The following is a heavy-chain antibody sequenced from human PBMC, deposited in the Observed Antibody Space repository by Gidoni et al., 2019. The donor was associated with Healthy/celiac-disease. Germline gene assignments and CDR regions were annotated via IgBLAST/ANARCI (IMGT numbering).Heavy chain of an antibody. D-gene: IGHD3-16*01. J-gene: IGHJ6*02. V-gene: IGHV3-48*03. Sequence: EVQLVESGGGLVQPGGSLRLSCAASGFTFSSYEMNWVRQAPGKGLERVSYISSSGSTIYYADSVKGRFTISRDNAKNSLYLQMNSLRAEDTAVYYCARVGWGYGMDVWGQGTTVTVSS. CDR1: GFTFSSYE. CDR2: ISSSGSTI. CDR3: ARVGWGYGMDV.